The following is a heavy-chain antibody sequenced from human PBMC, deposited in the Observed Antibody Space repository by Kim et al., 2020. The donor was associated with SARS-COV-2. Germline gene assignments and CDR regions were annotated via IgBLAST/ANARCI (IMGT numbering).Heavy chain of an antibody. J-gene: IGHJ5*02. D-gene: IGHD3-10*01. V-gene: IGHV4-59*08. CDR1: GGSISSYY. Sequence: SETLSLTCTVSGGSISSYYWSWIRQPPGKGLEWIGYIYYSGSTNYNPSLKSRVTISVDTSKNQFSLKLSSVTAADTAVYYCARLGTRYYGSGSYYYRWGQGTLVTVSS. CDR2: IYYSGST. CDR3: ARLGTRYYGSGSYYYR.